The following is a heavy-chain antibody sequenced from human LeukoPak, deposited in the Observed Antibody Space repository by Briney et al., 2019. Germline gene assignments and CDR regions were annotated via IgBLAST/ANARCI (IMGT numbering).Heavy chain of an antibody. CDR2: ISGSDDDT. J-gene: IGHJ3*02. V-gene: IGHV3-23*01. Sequence: GGSLGLSCAASGFTVSSYAMSWVRQAPGTGLEWVSAISGSDDDTYHADSVKGRITISRDRSKNTLYLQMNGLKAEDTAVYHCAKSRSVADAFDIWGHGAMVTVSS. D-gene: IGHD6-19*01. CDR3: AKSRSVADAFDI. CDR1: GFTVSSYA.